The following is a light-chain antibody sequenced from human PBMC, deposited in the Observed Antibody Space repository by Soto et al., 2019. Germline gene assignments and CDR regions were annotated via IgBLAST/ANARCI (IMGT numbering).Light chain of an antibody. CDR2: DAS. J-gene: IGKJ1*01. CDR1: QFISNY. CDR3: QHYNSYSEA. Sequence: EILLTQSPAILPLSPVERATLSCRASQFISNYLAWYQQKPGQAPRLLIYDASSRATGIPARFSGGGSGTEFTLTISSLQPDDFATYYCQHYNSYSEAFGQGTKVDIK. V-gene: IGKV3-11*01.